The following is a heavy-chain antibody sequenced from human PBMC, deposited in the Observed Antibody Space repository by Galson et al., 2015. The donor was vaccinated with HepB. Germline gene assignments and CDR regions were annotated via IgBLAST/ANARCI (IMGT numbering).Heavy chain of an antibody. CDR3: ARHRGRGTIFGVVIGPREFYYYMDV. CDR2: IYPGDADT. V-gene: IGHV5-51*01. D-gene: IGHD3-3*01. Sequence: QSGAEVKQPGESLKISCKGSGYSFTSYWIGWVRQMPGKGLAWMGMIYPGDADTRYSPSFQGQVTISADKSISTACLQWSSLKASDTAMYYCARHRGRGTIFGVVIGPREFYYYMDVWGKGTTVTVSS. J-gene: IGHJ6*03. CDR1: GYSFTSYW.